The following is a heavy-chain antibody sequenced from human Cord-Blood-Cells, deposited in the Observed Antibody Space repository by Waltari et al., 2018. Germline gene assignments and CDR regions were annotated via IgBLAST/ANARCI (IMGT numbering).Heavy chain of an antibody. Sequence: QVQLQESGPGLVKPSQTLSLTCTVSGGSISSGGYYWSWIRQPPGKGLEWIGYIYYSGSTYYNPSLKSRVTISVDTSKNQFSLKLSSVTAADTAVYYCARDPRRYCSGGSCLEGFDPWGQGTLVTVSS. V-gene: IGHV4-31*03. CDR1: GGSISSGGYY. CDR3: ARDPRRYCSGGSCLEGFDP. D-gene: IGHD2-15*01. CDR2: IYYSGST. J-gene: IGHJ5*02.